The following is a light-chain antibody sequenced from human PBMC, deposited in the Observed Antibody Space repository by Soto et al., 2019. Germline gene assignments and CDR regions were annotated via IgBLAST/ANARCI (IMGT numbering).Light chain of an antibody. J-gene: IGKJ3*01. CDR2: ASS. CDR1: QAISSW. V-gene: IGKV1-12*01. CDR3: QQANSFPFT. Sequence: DIQMTQSPSSVSASVGDRVTITCRASQAISSWLAWYQQKPGKAPKLLIYASSNFHSGVPSRFSGSGSETEFTLTISSLQPEDSATYYCQQANSFPFTFGPGTKVDIK.